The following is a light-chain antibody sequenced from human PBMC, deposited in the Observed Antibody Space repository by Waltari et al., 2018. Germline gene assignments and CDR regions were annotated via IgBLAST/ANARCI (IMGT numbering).Light chain of an antibody. CDR3: ALYMGSGIWV. CDR2: KAN. CDR1: SGSLSTTSY. J-gene: IGLJ3*02. Sequence: QTVVTQEPSLSVSPGGTVTLTCALSSGSLSTTSYATWYQQTPGQAPRTLVYKANARSSGVPVRVSGSILGNTAALTITGAQADDESDYYCALYMGSGIWVFGGGTRFTVL. V-gene: IGLV8-61*01.